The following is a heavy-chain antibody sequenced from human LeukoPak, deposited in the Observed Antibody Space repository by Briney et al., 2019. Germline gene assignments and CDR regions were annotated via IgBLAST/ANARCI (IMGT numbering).Heavy chain of an antibody. CDR1: GYSFTTHW. J-gene: IGHJ4*02. CDR3: ATSESQTRFDY. Sequence: GESLKISCKGSGYSFTTHWIGWVRQLPGKGLEWMGLIFPGDSETIYSPSLQGQVTISADKSINTAYLRWSSLKASDTAMYYCATSESQTRFDYWGEGTLVTVSS. D-gene: IGHD1/OR15-1a*01. CDR2: IFPGDSET. V-gene: IGHV5-51*01.